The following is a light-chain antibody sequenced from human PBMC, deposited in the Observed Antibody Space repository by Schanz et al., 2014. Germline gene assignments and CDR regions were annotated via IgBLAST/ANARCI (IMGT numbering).Light chain of an antibody. V-gene: IGLV1-47*02. CDR2: ISN. CDR1: SSNIGSNY. CDR3: ATWDDSLSGRV. Sequence: QSVLTQPPSASGTPGQRVTISCSGSSSNIGSNYVYWYQQLPGTAPKLLIYISNQRPSGVPDRFSGSKSGTSASLAISGLRSEDEADYYCATWDDSLSGRVFGGGTKVTVL. J-gene: IGLJ2*01.